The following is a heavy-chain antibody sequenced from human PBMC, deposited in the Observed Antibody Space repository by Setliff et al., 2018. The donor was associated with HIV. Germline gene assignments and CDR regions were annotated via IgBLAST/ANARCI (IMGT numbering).Heavy chain of an antibody. J-gene: IGHJ5*02. Sequence: SETLSLTCTVSGGSISSSSYYWGWIRQPPGKGLEWIGSIYYSGSTYYNPSLKSRVTISVDTSKNQFSLKLSSVTAADTAVYYCARGRGERITMVRGVIMRGWFDPWGQGTLVTVSS. V-gene: IGHV4-39*07. D-gene: IGHD3-10*01. CDR3: ARGRGERITMVRGVIMRGWFDP. CDR1: GGSISSSSYY. CDR2: IYYSGST.